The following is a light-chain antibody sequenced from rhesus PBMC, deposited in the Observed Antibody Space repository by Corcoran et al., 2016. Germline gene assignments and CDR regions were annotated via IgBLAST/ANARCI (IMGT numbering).Light chain of an antibody. CDR2: RAS. V-gene: IGKV1-69*01. CDR3: QQHDNSPLT. CDR1: QGISNW. J-gene: IGKJ4*01. Sequence: DIQMTQSPSSLSASGGDRVTITCRASQGISNWLASYQQKPGKAPKLLISRASNLETGVPSRFSGSGSGTDFTLPISSLRPEDIATYSSQQHDNSPLTFGGGTKVELK.